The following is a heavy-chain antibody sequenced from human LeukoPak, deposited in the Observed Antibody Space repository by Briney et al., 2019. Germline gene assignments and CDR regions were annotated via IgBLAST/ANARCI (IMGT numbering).Heavy chain of an antibody. J-gene: IGHJ4*02. CDR1: GFTFSSYE. D-gene: IGHD2-15*01. Sequence: GGSLRLSCAASGFTFSSYEMNWVRQAPGKGLEWVSSISGSGSTIYYADSVKGRFTISRDNAKNSLYLQMNSLRAEDTAVYYCARSEREVVADRDYGVQATLVSV. V-gene: IGHV3-48*03. CDR2: ISGSGSTI. CDR3: ARSEREVVADRDY.